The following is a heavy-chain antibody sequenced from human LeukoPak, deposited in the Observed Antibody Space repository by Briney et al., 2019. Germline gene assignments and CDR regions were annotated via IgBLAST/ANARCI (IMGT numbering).Heavy chain of an antibody. V-gene: IGHV3-21*01. Sequence: TGGSLRLSCAASGFTFNTYTMNWVRQAPGKGLEWVSSITASSTAIYSADSVKGRFTISRDNAKNFLYLQMNSLRAEDTAVYYCARTYYDILTGYNPYFDYWGQGILVTVSS. CDR2: ITASSTAI. CDR1: GFTFNTYT. J-gene: IGHJ4*02. D-gene: IGHD3-9*01. CDR3: ARTYYDILTGYNPYFDY.